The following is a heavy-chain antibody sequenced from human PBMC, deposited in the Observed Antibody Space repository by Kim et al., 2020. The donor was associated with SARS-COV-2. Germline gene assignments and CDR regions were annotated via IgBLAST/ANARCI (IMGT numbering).Heavy chain of an antibody. CDR1: GYTFTSYA. CDR2: INTNIGNP. Sequence: ASVKVSCKASGYTFTSYAMNWVRQAPGQGLEWMGWINTNIGNPTYAQGFTGRFVFSLDTSVSTAYLQISSLKAEDTAVYYCARHRYYYYYYGMDVWGQGTTVTVSS. CDR3: ARHRYYYYYYGMDV. J-gene: IGHJ6*02. V-gene: IGHV7-4-1*02.